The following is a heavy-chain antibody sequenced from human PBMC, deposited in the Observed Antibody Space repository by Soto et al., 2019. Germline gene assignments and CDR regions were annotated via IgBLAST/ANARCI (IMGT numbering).Heavy chain of an antibody. CDR3: ARCYCSVGSCYTCWHFDL. Sequence: QVQLVQSGAEVKKPGASVKVSCKASGYTFNNYGISWVRQAPGQGLEWMGWIGPYNGNTDHAQNFQGRVTMTTDTSTNTAYMELRSLRSDDTALYYCARCYCSVGSCYTCWHFDLWGCGTLVTVSS. J-gene: IGHJ2*01. CDR2: IGPYNGNT. CDR1: GYTFNNYG. V-gene: IGHV1-18*01. D-gene: IGHD2-15*01.